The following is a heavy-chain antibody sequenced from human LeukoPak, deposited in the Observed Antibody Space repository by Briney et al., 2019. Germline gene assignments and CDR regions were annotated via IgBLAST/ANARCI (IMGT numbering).Heavy chain of an antibody. CDR1: GFTVSSNY. Sequence: PGGSLRLSCAASGFTVSSNYMSWVRQAPGKGLEGVSVIYSGGSTYYADSVKGRFTISRDNSKNTLYLQMNSLRAEDTAVYYCARVDTAMDAFDIWGQGTMVAVSS. CDR2: IYSGGST. D-gene: IGHD5-18*01. V-gene: IGHV3-53*01. J-gene: IGHJ3*02. CDR3: ARVDTAMDAFDI.